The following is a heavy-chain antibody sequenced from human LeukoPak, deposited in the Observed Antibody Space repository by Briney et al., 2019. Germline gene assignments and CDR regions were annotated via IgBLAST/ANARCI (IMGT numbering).Heavy chain of an antibody. Sequence: SVTVSCKASGGTFSSYAISWVRQAPGQGLEWMGRIIPIFGTANYAQKFQGRVTNTTEESTSTAYMELSSLRSEDTAVYYCAREALAFDIWGQGTMVTVSS. CDR3: AREALAFDI. J-gene: IGHJ3*02. CDR2: IIPIFGTA. V-gene: IGHV1-69*05. CDR1: GGTFSSYA.